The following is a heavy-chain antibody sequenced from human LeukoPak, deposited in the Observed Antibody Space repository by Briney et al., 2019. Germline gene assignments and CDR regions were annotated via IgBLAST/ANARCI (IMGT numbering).Heavy chain of an antibody. CDR1: GGSFSGYY. V-gene: IGHV4-34*01. CDR3: ARGYQLLWGGWFDP. J-gene: IGHJ5*02. Sequence: SETLSLTCAVYGGSFSGYYWSWIRQPPGKGLEWIGEINHSGTTNYNPSLKSRVTISVDTSKNQFSLKLNSVIAADTAVYYCARGYQLLWGGWFDPWGQGTLVTVSS. D-gene: IGHD2-2*01. CDR2: INHSGTT.